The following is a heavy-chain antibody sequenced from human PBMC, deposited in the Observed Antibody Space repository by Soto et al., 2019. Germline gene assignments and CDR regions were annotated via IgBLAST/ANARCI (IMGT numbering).Heavy chain of an antibody. Sequence: QITWKESGPTLVKPTQTLTLTCTFSGFSLSTRGVGVGWFRQPPGRDLEWLALIYWDDDKRYSPSLQNRLTITRDTSKTQVGLTMNNMDPVYTATDYCAHRPYCSKYYFDYWGQGTLVTVSS. CDR3: AHRPYCSKYYFDY. J-gene: IGHJ4*02. CDR1: GFSLSTRGVG. CDR2: IYWDDDK. V-gene: IGHV2-5*02. D-gene: IGHD2-21*01.